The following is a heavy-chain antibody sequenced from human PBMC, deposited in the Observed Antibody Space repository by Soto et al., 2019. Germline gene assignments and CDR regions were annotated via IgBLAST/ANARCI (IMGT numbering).Heavy chain of an antibody. CDR3: AREQGRELLAY. J-gene: IGHJ4*02. V-gene: IGHV4-61*01. CDR2: IYYSGST. D-gene: IGHD2-15*01. CDR1: GGSVSRGSYY. Sequence: SETLSLTCTVSGGSVSRGSYYRSWIRQPPGKGLEWIGYIYYSGSTNYNPSLKSRVTISVDTSKNQFSLKLSSVTAADTAVYYCAREQGRELLAYWGQGTLVTVSS.